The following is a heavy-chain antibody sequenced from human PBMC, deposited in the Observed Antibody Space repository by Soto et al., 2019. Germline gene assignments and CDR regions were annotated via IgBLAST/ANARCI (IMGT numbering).Heavy chain of an antibody. CDR3: ARGLVAVAGLYYYYYYGMDV. Sequence: PSETLSLTCAVYGGSFSGYYWSWIRQPPGKGLEWIGEINHSGSTNYNPSLKSRVTISVDTSKNQFSLKLSSVTAADTAVYYCARGLVAVAGLYYYYYYGMDVWRQGTTVTVSS. CDR1: GGSFSGYY. V-gene: IGHV4-34*01. J-gene: IGHJ6*02. CDR2: INHSGST. D-gene: IGHD6-19*01.